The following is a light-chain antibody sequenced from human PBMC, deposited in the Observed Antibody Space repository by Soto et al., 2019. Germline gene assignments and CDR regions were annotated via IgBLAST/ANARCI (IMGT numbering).Light chain of an antibody. CDR3: GSYTSSNTLV. Sequence: QSALTQPASVSGSPGQSITISCTGTSSDVGGYNYVSWYQQHPGKAPKLMIYEVSNRPSGVSNRFSGSKSGNTAYLTISGLQAEDEADYYCGSYTSSNTLVFGGGTKLTVL. CDR1: SSDVGGYNY. V-gene: IGLV2-14*01. CDR2: EVS. J-gene: IGLJ3*02.